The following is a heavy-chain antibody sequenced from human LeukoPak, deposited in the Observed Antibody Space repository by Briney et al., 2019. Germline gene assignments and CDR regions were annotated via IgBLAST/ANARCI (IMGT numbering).Heavy chain of an antibody. D-gene: IGHD6-13*01. CDR1: SGSISTSNYY. J-gene: IGHJ5*02. CDR2: IFYSGST. CDR3: ARAPSYSSSWYRLDP. Sequence: PSETLSLTCTVSSGSISTSNYYWGWVRQPPGKALEWIGNIFYSGSTYYSPSLKSRVTISVDTSKNQSSLKLSSVTAADTAVYYCARAPSYSSSWYRLDPWGQGTLVTVSS. V-gene: IGHV4-39*07.